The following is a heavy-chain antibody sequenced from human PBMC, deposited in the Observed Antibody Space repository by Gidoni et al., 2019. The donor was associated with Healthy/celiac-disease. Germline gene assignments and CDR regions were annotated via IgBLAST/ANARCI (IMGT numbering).Heavy chain of an antibody. CDR1: VFTFSSYA. CDR2: ISGSGGST. Sequence: EVQLLESGGGLVQPGGSLRLSCAASVFTFSSYALSWVRPAPGKGLEWVSAISGSGGSTYYADSVKGRFTISRDNSKNTLYLQMNSLRAEDTAVYYCAKRVGVIAYFDYWGQGTLVTVSS. D-gene: IGHD3-16*02. CDR3: AKRVGVIAYFDY. J-gene: IGHJ4*02. V-gene: IGHV3-23*01.